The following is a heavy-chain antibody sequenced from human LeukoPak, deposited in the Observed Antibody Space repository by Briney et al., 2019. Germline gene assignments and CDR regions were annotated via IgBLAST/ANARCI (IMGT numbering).Heavy chain of an antibody. Sequence: MTSETLSLTCTVSGGSISSSSYYWGWIRQPPGKGLEWIGSIYYSGSTYYNPSLESRVTISVDTSKNQFSLKLSSVTAADTAVYYCARHIAVAAYFDYWGQGTLVTVSS. CDR1: GGSISSSSYY. J-gene: IGHJ4*02. D-gene: IGHD6-19*01. CDR3: ARHIAVAAYFDY. CDR2: IYYSGST. V-gene: IGHV4-39*01.